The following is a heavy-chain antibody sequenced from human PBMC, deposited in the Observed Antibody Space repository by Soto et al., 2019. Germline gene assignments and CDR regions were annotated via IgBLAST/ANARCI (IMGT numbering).Heavy chain of an antibody. Sequence: SGPKLVNPSQTLTLTCTFSGFSLSSTGVGVAWIRQPPGKALEWLAVTYWDDDKRYSTSLKNRLTVSKDTSKNQVVLTMTNVAPADTATYYCAHGTFGGSSVAGAMDVWGQGTTVTVSS. D-gene: IGHD3-16*01. CDR3: AHGTFGGSSVAGAMDV. CDR1: GFSLSSTGVG. V-gene: IGHV2-5*02. CDR2: TYWDDDK. J-gene: IGHJ6*02.